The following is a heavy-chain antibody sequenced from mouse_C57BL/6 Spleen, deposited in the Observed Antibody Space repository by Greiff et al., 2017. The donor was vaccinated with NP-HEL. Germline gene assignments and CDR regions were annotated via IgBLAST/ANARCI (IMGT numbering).Heavy chain of an antibody. CDR3: ARAPYSKTYYAMDY. CDR2: INPSNGGT. CDR1: GYTFTSYW. D-gene: IGHD2-5*01. Sequence: QVQLKQPGTELVKPGGSVKLSCKASGYTFTSYWMHWVKQRPGQGLEWIGNINPSNGGTNYNEKFKSKATLTVDKSSSTAYMQLSSLTSEDSAVYYCARAPYSKTYYAMDYWGQGTSVTVSS. V-gene: IGHV1-53*01. J-gene: IGHJ4*01.